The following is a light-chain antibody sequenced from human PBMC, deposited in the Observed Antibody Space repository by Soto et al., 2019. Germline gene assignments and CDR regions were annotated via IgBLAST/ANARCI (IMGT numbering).Light chain of an antibody. CDR2: GAS. V-gene: IGKV3-20*01. J-gene: IGKJ5*01. Sequence: EIVMTQSPATLSLSPGETATLSCRASQSVISNLAWYQQKPGQAPRLLIYGASSRATGIPDRFSGSGSGTDFTLTISRLEPEDFAVYYCQQYGSSPNTFGQGTRLEI. CDR3: QQYGSSPNT. CDR1: QSVISN.